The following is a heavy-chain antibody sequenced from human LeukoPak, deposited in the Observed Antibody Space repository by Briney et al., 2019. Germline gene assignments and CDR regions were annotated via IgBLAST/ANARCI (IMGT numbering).Heavy chain of an antibody. Sequence: SETLSLTCTVSGGSISSYYWSWIRQPPGKGLEWIGYIYYSGSTNYNPSLKSRVTISVDTSKNQFSLRLNSVTAADTAVYYCVGGWLRSGMDHWGQGTLVTVSS. D-gene: IGHD5-12*01. CDR3: VGGWLRSGMDH. J-gene: IGHJ4*02. V-gene: IGHV4-59*08. CDR2: IYYSGST. CDR1: GGSISSYY.